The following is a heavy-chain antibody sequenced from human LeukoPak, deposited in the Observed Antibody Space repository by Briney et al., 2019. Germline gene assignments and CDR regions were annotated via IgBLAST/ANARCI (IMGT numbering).Heavy chain of an antibody. V-gene: IGHV3-7*01. CDR1: GFSFSTSW. CDR2: IKQDGSER. CDR3: ARDQGSSGSLFDY. D-gene: IGHD6-6*01. Sequence: GGSLRLSCAASGFSFSTSWVSWVRQAPGKGLEWVANIKQDGSERYYVDSVKGRFTISRDNAKNSLYLQMNSLRAEDTAVYYCARDQGSSGSLFDYWSQGTLVTVSS. J-gene: IGHJ4*02.